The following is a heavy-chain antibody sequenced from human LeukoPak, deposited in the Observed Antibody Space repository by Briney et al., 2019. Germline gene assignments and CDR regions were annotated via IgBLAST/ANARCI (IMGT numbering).Heavy chain of an antibody. CDR3: ASCKDVVPAANMRHYYYYYMDV. J-gene: IGHJ6*03. CDR2: IIPIFGTA. Sequence: SVKVSCKASGGTFSSYAISWVRQAPGQGLEWMGGIIPIFGTANYAQKFQGRVTITADESTSTAYMELSSLRSEDTAVYYCASCKDVVPAANMRHYYYYYMDVWGKGTTVTVSS. V-gene: IGHV1-69*13. D-gene: IGHD2-2*01. CDR1: GGTFSSYA.